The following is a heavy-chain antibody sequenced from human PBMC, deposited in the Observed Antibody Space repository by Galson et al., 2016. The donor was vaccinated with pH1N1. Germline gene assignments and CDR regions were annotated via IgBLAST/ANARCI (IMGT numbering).Heavy chain of an antibody. J-gene: IGHJ6*02. CDR3: ARTSEDFADVDLRVFYYYGMDV. V-gene: IGHV3-7*03. CDR2: IKQDGSQK. CDR1: GFTFSNYW. D-gene: IGHD3-3*01. Sequence: SLRLSCAASGFTFSNYWMTWVRQAPGKGLEWVANIKQDGSQKYYVDSVKGRFTISRDNSKNTLYLQMSSLRAEDTALYYCARTSEDFADVDLRVFYYYGMDVWGQGTTVTVSS.